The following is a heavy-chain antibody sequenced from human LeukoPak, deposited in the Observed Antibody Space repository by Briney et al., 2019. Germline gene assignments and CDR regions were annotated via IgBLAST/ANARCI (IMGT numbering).Heavy chain of an antibody. J-gene: IGHJ4*02. CDR1: GGSISSYY. V-gene: IGHV4-4*07. Sequence: SETLSLTCTVSGGSISSYYWSWIRQPAGKGLEWIGRIYTSGSTNYNPSLKSRVTISVDTSKNQFSLKLSSVTAADTAVYYCARVSEVATIFDYWGQGTLVTVSS. D-gene: IGHD5-12*01. CDR2: IYTSGST. CDR3: ARVSEVATIFDY.